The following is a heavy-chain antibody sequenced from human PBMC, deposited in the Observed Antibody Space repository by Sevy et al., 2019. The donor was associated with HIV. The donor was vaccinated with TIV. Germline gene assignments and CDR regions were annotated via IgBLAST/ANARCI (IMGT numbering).Heavy chain of an antibody. D-gene: IGHD4-17*01. CDR3: ARGGGGFYGDYPFDY. Sequence: GGSLRLSCSASGFAFSAYWMAWVRQGPGKGLEWVANIKQDGSEQNYVDSVEGRFTISRDNGKSLLYLQMNDLRAEDTAVYYCARGGGGFYGDYPFDYWGHGTLVTVSS. V-gene: IGHV3-7*01. J-gene: IGHJ4*01. CDR2: IKQDGSEQ. CDR1: GFAFSAYW.